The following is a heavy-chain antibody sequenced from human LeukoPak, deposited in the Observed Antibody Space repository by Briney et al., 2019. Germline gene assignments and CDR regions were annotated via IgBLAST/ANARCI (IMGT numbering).Heavy chain of an antibody. Sequence: SETLSLTCTVSSGSISSYYWSWLRQPPGKGLEWIGYIYYSGSTNYNPSLKSRVTISVDTSKNQFSLMLSSVTAADTAVYYCARELGGSGSFGYWGQGTLVTVSS. CDR2: IYYSGST. CDR3: ARELGGSGSFGY. J-gene: IGHJ4*02. CDR1: SGSISSYY. V-gene: IGHV4-59*01. D-gene: IGHD3-10*01.